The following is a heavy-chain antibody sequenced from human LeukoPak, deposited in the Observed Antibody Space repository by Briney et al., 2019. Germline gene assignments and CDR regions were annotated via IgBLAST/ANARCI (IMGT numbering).Heavy chain of an antibody. J-gene: IGHJ4*02. D-gene: IGHD1-26*01. CDR2: ISSSSSYI. CDR1: GFTFSSYS. Sequence: GGSLRLSCAASGFTFSSYSMNWVRQAPGKGLEWVSSISSSSSYIYCADSVKGRFTISRDNAKNSLYLQMNSLRAEDTAVYYCARGAVGATRMDFDYWGQGTLVTVSS. CDR3: ARGAVGATRMDFDY. V-gene: IGHV3-21*01.